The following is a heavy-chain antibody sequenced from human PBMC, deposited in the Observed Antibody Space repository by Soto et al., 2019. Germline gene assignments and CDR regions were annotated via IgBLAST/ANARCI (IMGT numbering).Heavy chain of an antibody. CDR3: ARRLTISYGMDV. CDR1: GFNFSDYY. J-gene: IGHJ6*02. CDR2: ISSSGNNT. D-gene: IGHD3-3*01. Sequence: QVQLVESGGGLVKPGGSLRLSCAASGFNFSDYYMSWIRQAPGKGLEWVSYISSSGNNTHYADSVKGRFTISRDNAKNSLYLQMNSLRAEDTAVYYCARRLTISYGMDVWGQGTTVTVSS. V-gene: IGHV3-11*01.